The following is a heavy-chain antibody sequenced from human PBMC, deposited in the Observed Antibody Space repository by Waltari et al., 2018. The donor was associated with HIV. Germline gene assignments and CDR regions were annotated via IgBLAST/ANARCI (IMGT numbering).Heavy chain of an antibody. CDR1: GFDFRRFS. D-gene: IGHD2-15*01. CDR3: VRDDPGYVPIDY. Sequence: LVQSGGGEVQEGGSLVLSCSGSGFDFRRFSFNWVRQTPRRGLGWVASLRRDTYEANYLASVRGRFIISRDNAKSSAYLEMTSLRVEDTATYYCVRDDPGYVPIDYWGQGSQVVVS. J-gene: IGHJ4*02. V-gene: IGHV3-21*04. CDR2: LRRDTYEA.